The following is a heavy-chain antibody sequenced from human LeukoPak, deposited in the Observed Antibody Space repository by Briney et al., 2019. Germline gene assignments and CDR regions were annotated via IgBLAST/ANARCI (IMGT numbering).Heavy chain of an antibody. V-gene: IGHV5-51*01. CDR2: IYPGDSDT. Sequence: GESLKISCKGSGYIFTSYWIGWVRQMPGKGLAWMGIIYPGDSDTRYSPSFQGQVTISADRSISTAYLQWSSLKASDTAMYYCARGYCSSTSCSREYYFDYWGQGTLVTVSS. D-gene: IGHD2-2*01. CDR3: ARGYCSSTSCSREYYFDY. CDR1: GYIFTSYW. J-gene: IGHJ4*02.